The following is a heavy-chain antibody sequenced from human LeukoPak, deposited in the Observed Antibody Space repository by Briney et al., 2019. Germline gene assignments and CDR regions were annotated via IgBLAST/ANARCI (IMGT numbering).Heavy chain of an antibody. CDR3: ARGSSWIDP. Sequence: IPSATLSLTCTVSGGSISSYYWSWIRQPPGKGLEWIGYIYYSGSTNYNPSLKSRVTISVDTSKNQFSLKLSSVTAADTAVYYCARGSSWIDPWGQGTLVTVSS. CDR2: IYYSGST. CDR1: GGSISSYY. V-gene: IGHV4-59*01. J-gene: IGHJ5*02. D-gene: IGHD6-13*01.